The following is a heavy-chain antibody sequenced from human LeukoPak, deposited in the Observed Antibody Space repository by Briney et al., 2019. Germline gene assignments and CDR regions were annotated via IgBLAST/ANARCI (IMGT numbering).Heavy chain of an antibody. V-gene: IGHV3-74*01. CDR3: ARGWGGYLDL. J-gene: IGHJ5*02. CDR1: GFTFSSYW. D-gene: IGHD3-3*01. CDR2: INGDGSST. Sequence: GGSLRLSCAASGFTFSSYWMHWVRQAPGKGLVWVSRINGDGSSTSYADSMKGRFTISRDNAKNTLYLQMNSLRAEDTAVFYCARGWGGYLDLWGQGTLVTVSS.